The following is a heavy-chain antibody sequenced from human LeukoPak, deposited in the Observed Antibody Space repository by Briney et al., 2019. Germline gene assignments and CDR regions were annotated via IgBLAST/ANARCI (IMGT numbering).Heavy chain of an antibody. CDR1: GLTFSSYA. Sequence: PGGSLRLSCEASGLTFSSYAMSWVRQAPGKGLEWVSAISSSGGITYYADSVKGRLTISRDNSKNTLYLQMNSLRAEDTAVYYCAITSGGNYWGQGTLVTVSS. CDR2: ISSSGGIT. V-gene: IGHV3-23*01. J-gene: IGHJ4*01. D-gene: IGHD2-15*01. CDR3: AITSGGNY.